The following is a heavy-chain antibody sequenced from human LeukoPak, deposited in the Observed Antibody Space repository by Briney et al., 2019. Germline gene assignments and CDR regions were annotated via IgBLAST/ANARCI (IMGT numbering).Heavy chain of an antibody. V-gene: IGHV3-33*01. D-gene: IGHD6-13*01. J-gene: IGHJ4*02. CDR3: ARTPRLAAAGTFDY. CDR1: GFTFSSYG. Sequence: GGSLRLSCAASGFTFSSYGMHWVRQAPGKGLEWVAVIWYDGGNKYYADSVKGRFTISRDNSKNTLYLQMNSLRAEDTAVYYCARTPRLAAAGTFDYWGQGTLVTVSS. CDR2: IWYDGGNK.